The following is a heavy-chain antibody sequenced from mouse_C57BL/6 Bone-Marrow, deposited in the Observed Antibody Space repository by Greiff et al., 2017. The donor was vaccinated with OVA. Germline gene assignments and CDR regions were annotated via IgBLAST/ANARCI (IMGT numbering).Heavy chain of an antibody. Sequence: VQLQQSGAELVRPGASVTLSCTASGFKIKDEYMHWVKQRPEQGLEWIGWIDPENGNTEYASKFQGKATITADTSSNTAYLQLSSLTSEDTAVYYCTTWGYFDYWGQGTTLTVSS. CDR1: GFKIKDEY. CDR2: IDPENGNT. J-gene: IGHJ2*01. V-gene: IGHV14-4*01. CDR3: TTWGYFDY.